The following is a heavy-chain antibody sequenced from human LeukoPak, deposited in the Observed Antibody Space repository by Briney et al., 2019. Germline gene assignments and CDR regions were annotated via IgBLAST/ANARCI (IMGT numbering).Heavy chain of an antibody. Sequence: PGGSLRLSCAASGFTFSSYWMGWVRQAPGKGLEWVANIKEDESEKYYVDSMKGRFTISRDNAQNSLNLQMNSLRVEDTAMYYCARVRTTGSYYGMDVWGQGTTVTVSS. D-gene: IGHD3-10*01. CDR3: ARVRTTGSYYGMDV. V-gene: IGHV3-7*01. J-gene: IGHJ6*02. CDR2: IKEDESEK. CDR1: GFTFSSYW.